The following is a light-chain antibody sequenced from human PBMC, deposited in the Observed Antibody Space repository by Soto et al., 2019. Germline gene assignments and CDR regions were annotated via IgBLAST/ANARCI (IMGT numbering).Light chain of an antibody. CDR1: QSISNY. J-gene: IGKJ2*01. CDR3: QQSWTTPPYT. V-gene: IGKV1-39*01. Sequence: DIQMTQSPSSLSASVGDRVTITCRASQSISNYLNWYQQKPGKAPKLLIYATSSLQSGVPSRFSGSRSGTDFTLTISSLQPEDFATYHCQQSWTTPPYTFGQGTRLEIK. CDR2: ATS.